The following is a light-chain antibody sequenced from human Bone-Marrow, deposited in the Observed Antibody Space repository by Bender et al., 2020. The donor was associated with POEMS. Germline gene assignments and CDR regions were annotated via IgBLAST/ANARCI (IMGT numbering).Light chain of an antibody. J-gene: IGLJ2*01. Sequence: SYEVTQPPSVSVSPGQTASITCSGDDLGDKYVAWYQQKPGQSPVLVIYQDTKRPSGIPERFSGSNSGNTATLTISGTQAMDEADYYCQAWDTYSVIFCGETKLTVL. CDR3: QAWDTYSVI. CDR2: QDT. CDR1: DLGDKY. V-gene: IGLV3-1*01.